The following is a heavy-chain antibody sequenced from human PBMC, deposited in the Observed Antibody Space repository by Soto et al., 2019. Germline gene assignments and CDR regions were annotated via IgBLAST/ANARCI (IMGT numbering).Heavy chain of an antibody. Sequence: SETLSLTCAVAGGSISSGGYSWSWIRQPPGKGLEWIGYIYHSGTTYYNPSLKSRVTISLDLSKNQFSLKLTSVTAADTAVYFRARFSLHGTNLYYFDFWGQGTLVTVYS. J-gene: IGHJ4*02. V-gene: IGHV4-30-2*01. CDR3: ARFSLHGTNLYYFDF. CDR2: IYHSGTT. D-gene: IGHD1-1*01. CDR1: GGSISSGGYS.